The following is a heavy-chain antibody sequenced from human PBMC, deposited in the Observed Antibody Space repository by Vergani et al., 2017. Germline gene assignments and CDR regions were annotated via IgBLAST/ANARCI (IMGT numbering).Heavy chain of an antibody. CDR2: ISGPGLST. CDR1: GFTFSNSA. CDR3: GKEKMELGSYFFDS. J-gene: IGHJ4*01. Sequence: EVHLLESGGGLVQSGGSLRLSCAASGFTFSNSAVSWVRQAPGGGLAWVSSISGPGLSTYYADDVKGRFSISRDNYKNTVFLQMHSLRAEDTAIYYCGKEKMELGSYFFDSWGHEILVAVSS. V-gene: IGHV3-23*01. D-gene: IGHD1-1*01.